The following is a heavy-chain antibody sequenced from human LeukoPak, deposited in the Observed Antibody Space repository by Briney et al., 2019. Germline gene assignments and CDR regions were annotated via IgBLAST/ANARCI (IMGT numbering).Heavy chain of an antibody. CDR1: GDSISTSKSY. CDR2: IYYSGST. D-gene: IGHD3-22*01. J-gene: IGHJ4*02. Sequence: SDTLSLTCTVSGDSISTSKSYWGWIRQPPGKGLEWIGSIYYSGSTYYNPSLKSRVTISVDTSKNQFSLKLSSVTAADTAVYYCARDKKTYYYDSSGYSGIDYWGQGTLVTVSS. V-gene: IGHV4-39*02. CDR3: ARDKKTYYYDSSGYSGIDY.